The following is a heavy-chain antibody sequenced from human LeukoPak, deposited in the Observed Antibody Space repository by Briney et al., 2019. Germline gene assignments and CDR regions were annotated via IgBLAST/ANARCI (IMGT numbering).Heavy chain of an antibody. CDR1: GFTFSSYS. Sequence: PGGSLSLSCAASGFTFSSYSMNWVRQAPGKGLEWVSSISSSSSYIYYADSVKGRFTISRDNAKNSLYLQMSSLRSEDTAVYYCARAGGSYPLQYYFDYWGQGTLVTVSS. CDR2: ISSSSSYI. V-gene: IGHV3-21*04. D-gene: IGHD1-26*01. CDR3: ARAGGSYPLQYYFDY. J-gene: IGHJ4*02.